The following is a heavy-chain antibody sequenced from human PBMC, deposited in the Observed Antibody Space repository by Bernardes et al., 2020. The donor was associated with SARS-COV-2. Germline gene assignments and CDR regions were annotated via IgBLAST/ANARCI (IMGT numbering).Heavy chain of an antibody. V-gene: IGHV3-74*01. CDR3: VRGPSDGHGRFEY. CDR1: GFTFSNYW. J-gene: IGHJ4*02. Sequence: GGSLRLSCAASGFTFSNYWMHWVRQAPGKGLMWVSRINGDGSRTTYADSVKGRFTISRDNTENTLYQQMNSLRAEDTAVYYCVRGPSDGHGRFEYWGQGTLGTVSS. CDR2: INGDGSRT.